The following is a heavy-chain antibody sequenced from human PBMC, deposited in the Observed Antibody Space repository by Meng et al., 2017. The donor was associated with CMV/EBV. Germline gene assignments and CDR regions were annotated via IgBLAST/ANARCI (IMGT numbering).Heavy chain of an antibody. Sequence: QGQLVQSGAEVKKPGASVKSSCKAPGYTFTGYYMHWVRQAPGQGLEWMGWINPNSGGTNYAQKFQGRVTMTRDTSISTAYMELSRLRSDDTAVYYCASGLWFGEPIYGMDVWGQGTTVTVS. V-gene: IGHV1-2*02. CDR2: INPNSGGT. D-gene: IGHD3-10*01. J-gene: IGHJ6*02. CDR1: GYTFTGYY. CDR3: ASGLWFGEPIYGMDV.